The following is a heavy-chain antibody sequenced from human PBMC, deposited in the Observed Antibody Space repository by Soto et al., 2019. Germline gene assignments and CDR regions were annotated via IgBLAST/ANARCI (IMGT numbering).Heavy chain of an antibody. Sequence: SETLSLTCTVSGGSVSSGSYYWSWIRQPPGKGLEWIGYIYYSGSTNYNPSLKSRVTISVDTSKNQFSLKLSSVTAADTAVYYCARSIARVAGTRVDYWGQGTLVTVSS. CDR1: GGSVSSGSYY. CDR2: IYYSGST. D-gene: IGHD2-15*01. J-gene: IGHJ4*02. V-gene: IGHV4-61*01. CDR3: ARSIARVAGTRVDY.